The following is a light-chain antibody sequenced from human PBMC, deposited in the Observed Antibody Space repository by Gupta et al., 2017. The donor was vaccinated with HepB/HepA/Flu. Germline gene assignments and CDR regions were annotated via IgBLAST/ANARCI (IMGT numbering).Light chain of an antibody. J-gene: IGLJ2*01. CDR3: SSYTSSSTLV. Sequence: RAITLSCTGTSSDVGGYNYVSWYQQHPGKAPKLMIYDVSIRPSGVSNRFSGSKSGNTASLTISGLQAEDEADYYCSSYTSSSTLVFGGGTKLTVL. CDR2: DVS. V-gene: IGLV2-14*03. CDR1: SSDVGGYNY.